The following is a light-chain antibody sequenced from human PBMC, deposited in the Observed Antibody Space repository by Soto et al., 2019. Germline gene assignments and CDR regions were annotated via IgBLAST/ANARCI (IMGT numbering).Light chain of an antibody. V-gene: IGLV2-14*01. J-gene: IGLJ1*01. Sequence: QSALTQPASVPGSPGQSITISCTGTSSDVGGYNYVSWYQQHPGKAPKLMIYDVSNRPSGVSNRFSGSKSGNTASLTISGLQAEDEADYYCSSYTSSSTLYVFGTGTKVTV. CDR2: DVS. CDR1: SSDVGGYNY. CDR3: SSYTSSSTLYV.